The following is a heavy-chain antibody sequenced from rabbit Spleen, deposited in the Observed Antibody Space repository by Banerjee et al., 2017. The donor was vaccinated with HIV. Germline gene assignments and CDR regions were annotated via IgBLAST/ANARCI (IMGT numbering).Heavy chain of an antibody. V-gene: IGHV1S45*01. J-gene: IGHJ6*01. CDR3: ARDTSSSFSSYGMDL. CDR2: IDAGSSTFT. CDR1: GVSFSISSY. D-gene: IGHD1-1*01. Sequence: QEQLVESGGDLVKPGASLTLTCTASGVSFSISSYMCWVRQAPGKGLEWIACIDAGSSTFTYFATWAKGRFTISKTSSTTVTLQMTRLTAADTATYFCARDTSSSFSSYGMDLRGPGTLVTVS.